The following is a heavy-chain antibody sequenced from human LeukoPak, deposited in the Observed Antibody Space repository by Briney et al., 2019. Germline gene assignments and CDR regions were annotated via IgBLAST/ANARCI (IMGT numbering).Heavy chain of an antibody. D-gene: IGHD3-22*01. CDR2: IYNSGST. V-gene: IGHV4-59*01. Sequence: KPSETLSLTCTVSGGSISSYYWSWIRQPPGKGLEWIGYIYNSGSTNYNPSLRSRVTISVDTSKKQFSLKLSSVTAADTAVYYCARTYYYDSSGYYEYFQHWGQGTLVTVSS. CDR1: GGSISSYY. CDR3: ARTYYYDSSGYYEYFQH. J-gene: IGHJ1*01.